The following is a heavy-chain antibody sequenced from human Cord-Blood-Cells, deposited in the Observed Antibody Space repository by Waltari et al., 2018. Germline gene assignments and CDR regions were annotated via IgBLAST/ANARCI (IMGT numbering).Heavy chain of an antibody. D-gene: IGHD1-26*01. CDR2: ISAYNGNT. V-gene: IGHV1-18*04. J-gene: IGHJ5*02. CDR3: ARDSTGLTKSGSYRINWFDP. Sequence: QVQLVQSGAEVKKPGASVKVSCKASGYTFTSYGISWVRKAPGQGLEWMGWISAYNGNTNYAQKLQGRVTMTTDTSASTAYMELRSLRSDDTAVYYCARDSTGLTKSGSYRINWFDPWGQGTLVTVSS. CDR1: GYTFTSYG.